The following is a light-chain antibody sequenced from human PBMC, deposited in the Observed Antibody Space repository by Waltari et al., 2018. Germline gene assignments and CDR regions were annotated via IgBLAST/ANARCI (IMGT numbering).Light chain of an antibody. CDR2: EVS. J-gene: IGLJ2*01. CDR3: SSYATRYMVL. CDR1: NTDIGAHNL. Sequence: QSALTQPASVSGSVGQSISISCTGSNTDIGAHNLVSWYQQYPGTPPKLVIYEVSNRPSGVSNRFSASKSGTTASLTISGLQAEDEAEYFCSSYATRYMVLFGGGTRVTVL. V-gene: IGLV2-14*01.